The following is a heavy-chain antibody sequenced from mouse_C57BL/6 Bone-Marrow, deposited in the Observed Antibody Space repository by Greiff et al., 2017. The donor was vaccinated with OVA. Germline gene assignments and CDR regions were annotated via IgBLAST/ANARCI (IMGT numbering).Heavy chain of an antibody. J-gene: IGHJ2*01. V-gene: IGHV1-64*01. Sequence: QVQLQQPGAELVKPGASVKLSCKASGYTFTSYWMHWVKQRPGQGLEWIGMIHPNSGSTNYNEKFKSKATLTVDKSSSTAYMQLRSLTSEESAVYYSAREDITTVVATNYWGQGTALTVSS. CDR3: AREDITTVVATNY. D-gene: IGHD1-1*01. CDR2: IHPNSGST. CDR1: GYTFTSYW.